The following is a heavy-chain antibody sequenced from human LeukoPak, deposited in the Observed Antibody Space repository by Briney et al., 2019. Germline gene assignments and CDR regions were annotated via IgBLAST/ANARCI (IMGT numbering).Heavy chain of an antibody. CDR2: ISSSGSTI. V-gene: IGHV3-11*04. D-gene: IGHD5-12*01. J-gene: IGHJ4*02. CDR1: GFTFSDYY. Sequence: GGSLRLSCAASGFTFSDYYMSWIRQAPGKGLEWVSYISSSGSTIYYADSVKGRFTISRDNSKNTLYLQMNSLRAEDTAVYYCARSDAVVDIVATTDYWGQGTLVTVSS. CDR3: ARSDAVVDIVATTDY.